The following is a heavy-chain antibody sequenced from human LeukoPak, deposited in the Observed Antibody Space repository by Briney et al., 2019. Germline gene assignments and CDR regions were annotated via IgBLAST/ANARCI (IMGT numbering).Heavy chain of an antibody. D-gene: IGHD2-2*01. CDR1: GYSISSGYY. J-gene: IGHJ5*02. V-gene: IGHV4-38-2*02. Sequence: SETLSLTCTVSGYSISSGYYWGWIRQPPGKGLEWIGSIYHSGSTNYNPSLKSRVTISVDTSKNQFSLKLSSVTAADTAVYYCASPQGYCSSTSCPNWFDPWGQGTLVTVSS. CDR2: IYHSGST. CDR3: ASPQGYCSSTSCPNWFDP.